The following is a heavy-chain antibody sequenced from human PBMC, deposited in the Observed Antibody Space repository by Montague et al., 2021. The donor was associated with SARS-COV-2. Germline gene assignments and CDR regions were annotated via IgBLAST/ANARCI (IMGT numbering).Heavy chain of an antibody. J-gene: IGHJ4*02. Sequence: LVQPTQPLTLTCTVSGFSLNTNGMGVGWIRQLPGEAPAWLALIYWDNDKRYSPSLETRLTITKDTSRNQVVLTMTNVDPGDTGTYFCARYTSRMYGSFDCWGQGALVSVSS. D-gene: IGHD3-16*02. CDR3: ARYTSRMYGSFDC. V-gene: IGHV2-5*02. CDR2: IYWDNDK. CDR1: GFSLNTNGMG.